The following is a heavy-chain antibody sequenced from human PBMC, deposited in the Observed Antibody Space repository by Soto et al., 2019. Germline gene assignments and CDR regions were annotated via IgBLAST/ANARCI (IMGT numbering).Heavy chain of an antibody. Sequence: PGESLKISCKGSGYSFTSYWIGWVRQMPGKGLEWMGIIHPGDSDTRYSPSFQGQVTISADKSISTVYLQWSSLKASDTATYYCARGEYSGYELYGMDVWGKGTTVTVSS. V-gene: IGHV5-51*01. CDR2: IHPGDSDT. J-gene: IGHJ6*04. CDR1: GYSFTSYW. D-gene: IGHD5-12*01. CDR3: ARGEYSGYELYGMDV.